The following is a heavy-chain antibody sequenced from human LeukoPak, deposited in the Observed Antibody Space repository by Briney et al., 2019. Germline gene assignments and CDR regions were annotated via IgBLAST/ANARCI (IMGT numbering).Heavy chain of an antibody. D-gene: IGHD4-17*01. J-gene: IGHJ4*02. CDR2: ISSSGSTI. CDR1: GFTFSSYE. V-gene: IGHV3-48*03. CDR3: ARASGDYVF. Sequence: GGSLRLSCAASGFTFSSYEMNWVRQAPGKGLEWVSYISSSGSTIYCADSVKGRFTISRDNAKNSLYLQMNSLRAEDTAVYYCARASGDYVFWGQGTLVTVSS.